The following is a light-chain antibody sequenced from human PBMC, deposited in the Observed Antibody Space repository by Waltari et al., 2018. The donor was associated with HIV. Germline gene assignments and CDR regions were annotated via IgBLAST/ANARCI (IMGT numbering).Light chain of an antibody. CDR3: HQYNNWPLT. J-gene: IGKJ4*01. V-gene: IGKV3-15*01. Sequence: VVMTQSPATLSASPGEGATLSCRASHSVRSHVAWYQQKPGQGPRLLIYAASTRATDLPARFSGSGSGTEFTLTITSLQSEDFALYFCHQYNNWPLTFGGGTKVEIK. CDR2: AAS. CDR1: HSVRSH.